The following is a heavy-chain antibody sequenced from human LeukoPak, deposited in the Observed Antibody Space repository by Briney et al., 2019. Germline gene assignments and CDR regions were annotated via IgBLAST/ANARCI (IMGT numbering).Heavy chain of an antibody. D-gene: IGHD2-15*01. CDR1: GGSISSSSYY. CDR3: ARQLEVAAREKSNAPGNFDY. CDR2: IYYSGST. V-gene: IGHV4-39*01. Sequence: SETLSLTCTVSGGSISSSSYYWGWIRQPPGKGLEWIGSIYYSGSTYYNPSLKSRVTISVDTSKNQFSLKLSSVTAADTAVYYCARQLEVAAREKSNAPGNFDYWGQGTLVTVSS. J-gene: IGHJ4*02.